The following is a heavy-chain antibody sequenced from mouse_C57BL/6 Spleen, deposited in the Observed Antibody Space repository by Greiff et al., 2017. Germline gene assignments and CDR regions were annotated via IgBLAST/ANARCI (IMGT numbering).Heavy chain of an antibody. D-gene: IGHD1-1*01. CDR3: ARGYYGSDSWFAY. V-gene: IGHV5-17*01. Sequence: EVHLVESGGGLVKPGGSLKLSCAASGFTFSDYGMHWVRQAPEKGLEWVAYISSGSSTIYYADTVKGRFTISRDNAKNTLFLQMTSLRSEDTAMYYCARGYYGSDSWFAYWGQGTLVTVSA. J-gene: IGHJ3*01. CDR1: GFTFSDYG. CDR2: ISSGSSTI.